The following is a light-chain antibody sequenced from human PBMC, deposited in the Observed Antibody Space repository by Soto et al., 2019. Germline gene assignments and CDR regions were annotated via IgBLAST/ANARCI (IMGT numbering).Light chain of an antibody. CDR3: QQRTDRPPWT. CDR2: GAS. V-gene: IGKV3D-20*02. Sequence: ESVLTQSPGTLSLSPGERATLSCRASQSVSSNYLAWYQQKPGQAPRLLIYGASTRATGIPDRFSGSGSGTDFTLSISSLEPEDFAVYYCQQRTDRPPWTFGQGTKVDIK. J-gene: IGKJ1*01. CDR1: QSVSSNY.